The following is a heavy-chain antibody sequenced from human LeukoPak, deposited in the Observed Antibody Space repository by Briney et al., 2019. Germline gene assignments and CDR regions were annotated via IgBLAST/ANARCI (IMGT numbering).Heavy chain of an antibody. CDR1: GGSINSYY. CDR2: IFYSGST. D-gene: IGHD6-13*01. CDR3: ARHGIVDSSRKYYFDY. J-gene: IGHJ4*02. V-gene: IGHV4-59*08. Sequence: SETLSLTCTVSGGSINSYYWSWIRQPPGEGLEWIGHIFYSGSTSYNPSLKSRVTISVDTSKNQFSLKLSSVTAADTAVYYCARHGIVDSSRKYYFDYWGQGTLVTVSS.